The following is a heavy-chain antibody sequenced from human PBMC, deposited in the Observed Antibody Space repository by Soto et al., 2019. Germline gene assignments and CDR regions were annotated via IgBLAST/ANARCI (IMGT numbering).Heavy chain of an antibody. CDR2: IIPIFGTA. CDR3: ARDAEGVRGPSFDY. CDR1: GGTFSSYA. Sequence: QVQLVQSGAEVKKPGSSVKVSCKASGGTFSSYAISWVRQAPGQGLEWMGGIIPIFGTANYAQKFQGRVTXXAXEXXSTAYMELSSLRSEDTAVYYCARDAEGVRGPSFDYWGQGTLVTVSS. V-gene: IGHV1-69*12. D-gene: IGHD3-10*01. J-gene: IGHJ4*02.